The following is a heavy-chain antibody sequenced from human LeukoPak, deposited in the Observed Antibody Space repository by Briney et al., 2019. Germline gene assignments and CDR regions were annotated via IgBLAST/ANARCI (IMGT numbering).Heavy chain of an antibody. CDR1: GGSIRGHY. CDR2: IYYSGST. D-gene: IGHD1-26*01. CDR3: ARERWEGGSYVMGFDY. V-gene: IGHV4-59*11. J-gene: IGHJ4*02. Sequence: SETLSLTCSVSGGSIRGHYWNWIRQPPGKGLEWLGHIYYSGSTYYNPSLKSRITISVDTSKNQFSLRLSSVTAADTAVYYCARERWEGGSYVMGFDYWGQGALVTVSS.